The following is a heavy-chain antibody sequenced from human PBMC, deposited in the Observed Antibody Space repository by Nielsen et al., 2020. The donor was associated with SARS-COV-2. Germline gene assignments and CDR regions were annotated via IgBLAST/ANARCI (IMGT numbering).Heavy chain of an antibody. Sequence: VRQAPGKGLEWVSYIGHRGDTMYYADSVEGRFTISRDNAKNSLYLQMNTLRAEDTAVYYCARSPTRNTNDCWGQGTLVTVSS. D-gene: IGHD3-3*01. CDR2: IGHRGDTM. J-gene: IGHJ4*02. V-gene: IGHV3-48*03. CDR3: ARSPTRNTNDC.